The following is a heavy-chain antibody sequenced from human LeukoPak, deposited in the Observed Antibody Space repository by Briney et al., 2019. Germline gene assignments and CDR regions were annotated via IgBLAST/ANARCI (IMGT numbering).Heavy chain of an antibody. CDR1: GGSFSGYY. CDR3: ARLRYSGYWNTGRFYYMDV. Sequence: PSETLSLTCAVYGGSFSGYYWSWIRQPPGKGLEWIGEINHSGSTNYNPSLKSRVTISVDTSKNQFSLKLSSVTAADTAVYYCARLRYSGYWNTGRFYYMDVWGKGTTVTISS. J-gene: IGHJ6*03. V-gene: IGHV4-34*01. CDR2: INHSGST. D-gene: IGHD5-12*01.